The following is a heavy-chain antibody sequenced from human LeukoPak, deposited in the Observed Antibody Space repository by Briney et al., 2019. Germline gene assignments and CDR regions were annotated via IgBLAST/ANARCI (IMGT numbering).Heavy chain of an antibody. CDR1: GGSISSSSYY. D-gene: IGHD6-19*01. CDR3: ARHRGTLWQWLDFDY. Sequence: PSETLSLTCTVSGGSISSSSYYWGWIRQPPGKGLEWIGSIYYSGSTNYNPSLKSRVTISVDTSKNQFSLKLSSVTAADTAVYYCARHRGTLWQWLDFDYWGQGTLVTVSS. J-gene: IGHJ4*02. V-gene: IGHV4-39*01. CDR2: IYYSGST.